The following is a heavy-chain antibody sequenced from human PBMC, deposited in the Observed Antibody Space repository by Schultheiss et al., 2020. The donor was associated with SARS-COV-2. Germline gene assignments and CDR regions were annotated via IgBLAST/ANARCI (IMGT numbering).Heavy chain of an antibody. D-gene: IGHD3-22*01. CDR1: GGSISSGGYS. J-gene: IGHJ5*02. CDR2: IYYSGST. Sequence: SQTLSLTCAVSGGSISSGGYSWSWIRQPPGKGLEWIGYIYYSGSTNYNPSLKSRVTISVDTSKNQFSLRLSSVTAADTAVYYCARHYYDSSGYSTNWFDPWGQGTLVTVSS. CDR3: ARHYYDSSGYSTNWFDP. V-gene: IGHV4-61*08.